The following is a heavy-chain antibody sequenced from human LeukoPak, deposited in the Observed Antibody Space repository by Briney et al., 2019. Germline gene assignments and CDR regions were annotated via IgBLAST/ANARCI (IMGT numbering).Heavy chain of an antibody. CDR1: GFTFSSYA. CDR2: ISGSGGST. J-gene: IGHJ4*02. V-gene: IGHV3-23*01. D-gene: IGHD2-15*01. CDR3: AKVGGRSSGYFFDY. Sequence: GGSLRLSCAASGFTFSSYAMSWVRQAPGKGLEWVSGISGSGGSTYDADSVKGRFTISRDNSKNTLYLQMNSLRADDTAVYYRAKVGGRSSGYFFDYWGQGTLVTVSS.